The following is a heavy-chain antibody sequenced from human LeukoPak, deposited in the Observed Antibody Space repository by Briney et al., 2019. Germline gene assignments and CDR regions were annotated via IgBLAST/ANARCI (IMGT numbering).Heavy chain of an antibody. CDR3: ARADYDSSGPILDP. J-gene: IGHJ5*02. CDR1: GGSFSGYY. Sequence: SETLSLTCAVYGGSFSGYYWSWIRQPPGKGLEWIGEINHSGSTNYNPSLKSRVTISVDTSKNQFSLKLSSVTAADTAVYYCARADYDSSGPILDPWAREPWSPSPQ. D-gene: IGHD3-22*01. CDR2: INHSGST. V-gene: IGHV4-34*01.